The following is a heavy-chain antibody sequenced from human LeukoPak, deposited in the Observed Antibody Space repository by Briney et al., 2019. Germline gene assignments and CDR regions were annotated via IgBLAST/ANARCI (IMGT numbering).Heavy chain of an antibody. CDR2: ISSSSSTI. Sequence: PGGSLRLSCAASGFTFSSYSMNWVRQSPGKGLAWVSYISSSSSTIYYADSVKGRFTISRDNAKNSLYLQMNSLRAEDTAVYYCARLGSPIYYYYMDVWGKGTTVTVSS. CDR1: GFTFSSYS. D-gene: IGHD3-10*01. CDR3: ARLGSPIYYYYMDV. V-gene: IGHV3-48*01. J-gene: IGHJ6*03.